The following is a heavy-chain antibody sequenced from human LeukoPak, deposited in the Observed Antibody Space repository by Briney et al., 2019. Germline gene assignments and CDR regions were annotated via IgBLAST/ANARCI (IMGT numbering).Heavy chain of an antibody. CDR2: IYYSGSI. CDR1: GYSISSSNW. CDR3: ARNMGDGSGIIVY. D-gene: IGHD3-10*01. J-gene: IGHJ4*02. V-gene: IGHV4-28*05. Sequence: SETLSLTCAVSGYSISSSNWWGWIRQPPGKGLEWIGYIYYSGSIYYNPSLKSRVTMSVDTSKNQFSLKLSSVTAVDTAVYYCARNMGDGSGIIVYWGQGTLVTVSS.